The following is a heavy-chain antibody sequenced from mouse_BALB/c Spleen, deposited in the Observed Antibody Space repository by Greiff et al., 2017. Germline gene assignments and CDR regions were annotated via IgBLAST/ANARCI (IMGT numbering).Heavy chain of an antibody. CDR1: GFTFSSYA. Sequence: EVKVVESGGGLVKPGGSLKLSCAASGFTFSSYAMSWVRQSPEKRLEWVAEISSGGSYTYYPDTVTGRFTISRDNAKNTLYLEMSSLRSEDTAMYYCARDPFDYWGQGTTLTVSS. CDR3: ARDPFDY. J-gene: IGHJ2*01. CDR2: ISSGGSYT. V-gene: IGHV5-9-4*01.